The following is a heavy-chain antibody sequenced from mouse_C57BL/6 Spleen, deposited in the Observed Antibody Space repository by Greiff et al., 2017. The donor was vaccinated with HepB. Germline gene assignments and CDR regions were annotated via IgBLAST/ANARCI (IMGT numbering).Heavy chain of an antibody. V-gene: IGHV2-6-1*01. D-gene: IGHD1-1*01. J-gene: IGHJ3*01. CDR3: ARHGDYGSSPFAY. Sequence: VQLQQSGPGLVAPSQSLSITCTVSGFSLTSYGVHWVRQPPGKGLEWLVVIWSDGSTTYNSALKSRLSISKDNSKSQVFLKMNSLQTDDTAMYYCARHGDYGSSPFAYWGQGTLVTVSA. CDR1: GFSLTSYG. CDR2: IWSDGST.